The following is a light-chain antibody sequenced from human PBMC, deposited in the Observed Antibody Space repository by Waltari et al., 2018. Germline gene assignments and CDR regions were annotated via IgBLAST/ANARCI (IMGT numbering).Light chain of an antibody. J-gene: IGLJ2*01. Sequence: QSVLTQTPSTSGTPGQRVTISCSGGNSKIGSSFVCWYQQFPGTAPKLLIYRNDQRPSGVPDRFSASKSGASASLAISGLRSEDEADYYCAVCDDSPIGFAVFGGGTKLTVL. CDR2: RND. CDR1: NSKIGSSF. CDR3: AVCDDSPIGFAV. V-gene: IGLV1-47*01.